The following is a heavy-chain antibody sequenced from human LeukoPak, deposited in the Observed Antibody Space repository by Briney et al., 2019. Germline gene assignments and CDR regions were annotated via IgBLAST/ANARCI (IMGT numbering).Heavy chain of an antibody. CDR1: GFTFSSYS. CDR2: ISSSSSYI. Sequence: GGSLRLSCAASGFTFSSYSMNWVRQAPGKGLEWVSSISSSSSYIYYADSVKGRFTISRDNAKNSLYLQMNSLRAEDTAVYYCACLAASVSGWFDPWGQGTLVTVSS. V-gene: IGHV3-21*01. CDR3: ACLAASVSGWFDP. J-gene: IGHJ5*02.